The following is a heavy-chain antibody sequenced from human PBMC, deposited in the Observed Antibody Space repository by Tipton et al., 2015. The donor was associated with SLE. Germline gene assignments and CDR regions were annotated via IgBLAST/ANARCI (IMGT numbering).Heavy chain of an antibody. CDR1: GGSITTNGYY. D-gene: IGHD5/OR15-5a*01. J-gene: IGHJ5*02. CDR2: IYHTGTT. V-gene: IGHV4-31*11. CDR3: ARGGLRRSWFDP. Sequence: TLSLTCAVSGGSITTNGYYWTWIRQHPGKGLEWIGYIYHTGTTYYNPSLKSRVTISVDTSKNQFSLKLSSVDTADTAVYYCARGGLRRSWFDPWGQGTLVTVSS.